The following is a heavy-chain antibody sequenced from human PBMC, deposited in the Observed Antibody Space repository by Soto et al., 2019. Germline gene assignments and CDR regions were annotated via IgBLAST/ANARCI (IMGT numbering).Heavy chain of an antibody. CDR2: IYYSGST. V-gene: IGHV4-30-4*01. CDR3: ARDTHYYDSSGYYCGYHYGMHC. CDR1: GGSISSGDYY. Sequence: SETLSLTCTVSGGSISSGDYYWSWIRQPPGKGLEWIGYIYYSGSTYYNPSLKSRVTISVDTSKNQFSLKLGSVTAADTAVYYCARDTHYYDSSGYYCGYHYGMHCSGQAITVSV. J-gene: IGHJ6*02. D-gene: IGHD3-22*01.